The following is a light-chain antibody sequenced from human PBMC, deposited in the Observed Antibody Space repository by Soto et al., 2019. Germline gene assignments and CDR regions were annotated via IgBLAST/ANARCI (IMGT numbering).Light chain of an antibody. CDR3: SSYTTSNTRQIA. Sequence: QSVLTQPASVSGSPGQSITISCTGTSRDVGGYNYVSWYQHHPGKAPKLMIFDVSNRPSGVSNRFSGSKSGNTASLTISGLQPEVEADYYCSSYTTSNTRQIAFGTGTKVTVL. J-gene: IGLJ1*01. CDR2: DVS. CDR1: SRDVGGYNY. V-gene: IGLV2-14*03.